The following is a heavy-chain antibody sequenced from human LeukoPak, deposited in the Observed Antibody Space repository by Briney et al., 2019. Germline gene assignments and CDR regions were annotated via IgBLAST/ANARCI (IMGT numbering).Heavy chain of an antibody. CDR3: AKAIFSSGWYSLDY. D-gene: IGHD6-19*01. Sequence: GGSLRLSCAASGFTFDDYAMHWVRQAPGKGLEWVLGISWNSGSIGYADSVKGRFTISRDNAKNSLYLQMNSLRAEDMALYYCAKAIFSSGWYSLDYWGQGTLVTVSS. CDR1: GFTFDDYA. V-gene: IGHV3-9*03. J-gene: IGHJ4*02. CDR2: ISWNSGSI.